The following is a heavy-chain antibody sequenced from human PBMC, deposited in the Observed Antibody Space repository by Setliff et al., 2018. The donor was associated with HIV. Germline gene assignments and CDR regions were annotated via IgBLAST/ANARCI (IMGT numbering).Heavy chain of an antibody. J-gene: IGHJ4*02. V-gene: IGHV4-39*01. CDR3: ARLPRQLLKGAAAYFDY. D-gene: IGHD5-18*01. Sequence: SETLSLTCTVSGGSITSSNYFWGWIRQPPGKGLEWIGSIYYRGTTYYNPSLKGRVTISVDTSNNQLSLRLSSVTAADTAVYYCARLPRQLLKGAAAYFDYWGQGTLVTVSS. CDR1: GGSITSSNYF. CDR2: IYYRGTT.